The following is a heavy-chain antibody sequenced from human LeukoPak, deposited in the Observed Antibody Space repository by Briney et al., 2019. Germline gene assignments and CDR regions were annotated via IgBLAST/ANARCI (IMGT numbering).Heavy chain of an antibody. CDR3: AKCLLLRSDDYAPFDY. CDR2: ISGSGGST. Sequence: GGSLRLSCAASGFTFSSYAMSWVRQAPGKGLEWVSAISGSGGSTYSADSVKGRFTISRDNSKNTLYLQMNSLRVEDTAVYFCAKCLLLRSDDYAPFDYWGQGTLVTVSS. D-gene: IGHD4-17*01. CDR1: GFTFSSYA. J-gene: IGHJ4*02. V-gene: IGHV3-23*01.